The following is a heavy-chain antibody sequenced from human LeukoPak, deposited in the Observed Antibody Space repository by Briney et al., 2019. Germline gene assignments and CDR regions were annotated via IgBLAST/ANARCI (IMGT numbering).Heavy chain of an antibody. CDR2: IYYSGST. Sequence: SETLSLTCTVSGGSISSGDYYWSWIRQPPGKGLEWIGYIYYSGSTYYNPSLKSRVTISVDTSKNQFSLKLSSVTAADTAVYYCARVRPKWSIAARLDFDYWGQGTLVTVSS. V-gene: IGHV4-30-4*02. CDR3: ARVRPKWSIAARLDFDY. J-gene: IGHJ4*02. CDR1: GGSISSGDYY. D-gene: IGHD6-6*01.